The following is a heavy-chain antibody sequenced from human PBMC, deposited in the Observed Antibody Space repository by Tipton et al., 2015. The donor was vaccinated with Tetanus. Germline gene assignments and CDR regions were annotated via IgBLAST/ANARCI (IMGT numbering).Heavy chain of an antibody. CDR3: ARRSLTNYGLDV. D-gene: IGHD1-1*01. Sequence: GSLRLSCVASGFIVSSHYMSWVRQAPGKGLEWVSVMYSGGDTYYVDSVKGRFSISRDNAKNTVYLQMNSLRAEDTAVYFCARRSLTNYGLDVWGQGTPVTVSS. CDR2: MYSGGDT. V-gene: IGHV3-53*01. CDR1: GFIVSSHY. J-gene: IGHJ6*02.